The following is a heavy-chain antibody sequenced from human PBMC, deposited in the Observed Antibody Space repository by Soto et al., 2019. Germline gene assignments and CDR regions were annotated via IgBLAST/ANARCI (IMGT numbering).Heavy chain of an antibody. D-gene: IGHD3-22*01. V-gene: IGHV4-31*01. CDR2: IYYRGTT. CDR1: GDSISRIDYS. J-gene: IGHJ3*02. CDR3: AREGGSYDSGGYLIRGALHI. Sequence: QVRLQESAPGLVKPSQTLSLNCSVSGDSISRIDYSWTGLRQYLGKGLERIGNIYYRGTTYYKPAVKSQLTIAVDTSKNPFSLKLSSVTAADKAVYYCAREGGSYDSGGYLIRGALHIWGQGTMVTVSS.